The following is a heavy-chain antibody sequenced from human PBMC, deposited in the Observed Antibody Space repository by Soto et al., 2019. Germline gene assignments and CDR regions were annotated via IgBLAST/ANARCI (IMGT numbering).Heavy chain of an antibody. D-gene: IGHD1-7*01. CDR2: IFYSGST. CDR3: ARRYGTTFDY. J-gene: IGHJ4*02. Sequence: SETLSLTCTVSGGSISSYYWSWIRQPPGKGLEWIGSIFYSGSTYYNPSLKSRVTISVDTSKNQFSLKLSSVTAADTAVYYCARRYGTTFDYWGQGTLVTVSS. V-gene: IGHV4-59*01. CDR1: GGSISSYY.